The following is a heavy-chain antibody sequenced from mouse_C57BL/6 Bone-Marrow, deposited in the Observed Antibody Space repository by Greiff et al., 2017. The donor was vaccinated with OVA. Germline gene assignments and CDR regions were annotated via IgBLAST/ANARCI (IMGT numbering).Heavy chain of an antibody. D-gene: IGHD2-3*01. CDR1: GFSFNTYA. J-gene: IGHJ3*01. CDR3: VRWLLRAY. CDR2: IRSKSNNYAT. V-gene: IGHV10-1*01. Sequence: EVKLMESGGGLVQPKGSLKLSCAASGFSFNTYAMNWVRQAPGKGLEWVARIRSKSNNYATSYADSVKDRFTISRDDSESMLYLQMNNLKTEDTAMYYCVRWLLRAYWGQGTLVTVSA.